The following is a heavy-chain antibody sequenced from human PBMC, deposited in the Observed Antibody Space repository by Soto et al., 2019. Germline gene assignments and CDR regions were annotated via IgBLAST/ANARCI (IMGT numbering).Heavy chain of an antibody. CDR3: AREAGSGWEVNFDY. CDR2: ISYDGSNK. CDR1: GVTFSSYA. V-gene: IGHV3-30-3*01. Sequence: QVQLVESGGGVVQPGRSLRLSCAASGVTFSSYAMHWVRQAPGKGLEWVAVISYDGSNKYYADSVKGRFTISRDNSKNTLYLQMNSLRAEDTAVYYCAREAGSGWEVNFDYWGQGTLVTVSS. J-gene: IGHJ4*02. D-gene: IGHD6-19*01.